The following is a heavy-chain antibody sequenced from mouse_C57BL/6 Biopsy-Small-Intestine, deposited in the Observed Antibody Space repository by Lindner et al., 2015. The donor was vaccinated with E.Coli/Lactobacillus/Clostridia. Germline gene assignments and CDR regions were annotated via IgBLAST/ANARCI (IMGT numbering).Heavy chain of an antibody. V-gene: IGHV1-81*01. CDR1: GGTFSSYA. Sequence: SVKVSCKASGGTFSSYAISWVRQAPGHGLEWMGGIISMFGTPNYAQKFQGRVTLTADESTSTAYMELSSLRSEDTAVYYCARGLVLLPAERPFDFWGQGTLVTVS. D-gene: IGHD1-1*01. J-gene: IGHJ3*01. CDR2: IISMFGTP. CDR3: ARGLVLLPAERPFDF.